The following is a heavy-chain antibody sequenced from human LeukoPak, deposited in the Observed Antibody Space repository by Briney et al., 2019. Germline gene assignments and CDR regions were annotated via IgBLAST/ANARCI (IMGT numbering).Heavy chain of an antibody. CDR3: ARGLIAVAGTLVY. J-gene: IGHJ4*02. D-gene: IGHD6-19*01. Sequence: ASVKVSCKASGYTFTSYYMHWVRQAPGQGLECMGIINPSCGSTSYAQKFQGRVTITRDTSTSTVYMELSSLRSEDTAVYYCARGLIAVAGTLVYWGQGTLVTVSS. CDR1: GYTFTSYY. V-gene: IGHV1-46*01. CDR2: INPSCGST.